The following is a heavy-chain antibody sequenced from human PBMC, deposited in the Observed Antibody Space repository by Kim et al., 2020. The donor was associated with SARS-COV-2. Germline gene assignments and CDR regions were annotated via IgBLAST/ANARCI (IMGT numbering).Heavy chain of an antibody. Sequence: SVKVSCKASGGTFSSYAISWVRQAPGQGLEWMGGIIPIFGTANYAQKFQGRVTITADESTSTAYMELSSLRSEDTAVYYCARGVEKVIAVAFDYWGQGTLVTVSS. CDR2: IIPIFGTA. J-gene: IGHJ4*02. V-gene: IGHV1-69*13. CDR1: GGTFSSYA. CDR3: ARGVEKVIAVAFDY. D-gene: IGHD6-19*01.